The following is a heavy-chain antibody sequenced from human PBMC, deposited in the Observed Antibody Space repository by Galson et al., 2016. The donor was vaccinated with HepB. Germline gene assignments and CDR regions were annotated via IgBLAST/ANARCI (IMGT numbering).Heavy chain of an antibody. CDR2: IYSGGNT. CDR3: ARARCSTSSCYGKWRDHPYDYYGMDV. CDR1: GFTFSYTY. D-gene: IGHD2-2*01. J-gene: IGHJ6*04. V-gene: IGHV3-53*01. Sequence: SLRLSCAASGFTFSYTYMTWVRQAPGKGLEWVSLIYSGGNTDYADSVEGRFTISRDNSKNTVNLQMNSLRAADTAVYYCARARCSTSSCYGKWRDHPYDYYGMDVWGKGTTVTVSS.